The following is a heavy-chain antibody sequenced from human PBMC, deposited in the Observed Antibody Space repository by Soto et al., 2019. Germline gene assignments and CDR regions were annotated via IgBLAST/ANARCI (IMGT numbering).Heavy chain of an antibody. D-gene: IGHD3-3*01. CDR3: ARTRRFLEWSYYYYYGMDV. CDR2: IWYDGSNK. J-gene: IGHJ6*02. CDR1: GFTFSSYG. Sequence: GGSLRLSCAASGFTFSSYGMHWVRQAPGKGLEWVAVIWYDGSNKYYADSVKGRFTISRDNSKNTLYLQMNSLRAEDTAVYYCARTRRFLEWSYYYYYGMDVWGQGTTVTVSS. V-gene: IGHV3-33*01.